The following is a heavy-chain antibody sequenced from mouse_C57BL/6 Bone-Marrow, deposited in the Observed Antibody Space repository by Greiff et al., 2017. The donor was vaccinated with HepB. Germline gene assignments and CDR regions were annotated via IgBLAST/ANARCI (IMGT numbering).Heavy chain of an antibody. V-gene: IGHV14-4*01. CDR1: GFNIKDDY. CDR2: IDPENGDT. Sequence: EVQLQQSGAELVRPGASVKLSCTASGFNIKDDYMHWVKQRPEQGLEWIGWIDPENGDTEYASKFQGKATITADTSSNTAYLQLSSLISEDTAVYYCTRFITTVVDYFDYWGQGTTLTVSS. J-gene: IGHJ2*01. CDR3: TRFITTVVDYFDY. D-gene: IGHD1-1*01.